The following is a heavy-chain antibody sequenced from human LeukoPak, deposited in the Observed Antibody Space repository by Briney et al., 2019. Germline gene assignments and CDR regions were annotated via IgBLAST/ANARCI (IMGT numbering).Heavy chain of an antibody. J-gene: IGHJ4*02. CDR1: GFTFSSYS. V-gene: IGHV3-21*01. CDR3: ARNAVAGHFDY. Sequence: PGGSLRPSCAASGFTFSSYSMNWVRQAPGKGLEWVSSISSSSSYIYYADSVKGRFTISRDNAKNSLYLQMNSLRAEDTAVYYCARNAVAGHFDYWGQGTLVTVSS. CDR2: ISSSSSYI. D-gene: IGHD6-19*01.